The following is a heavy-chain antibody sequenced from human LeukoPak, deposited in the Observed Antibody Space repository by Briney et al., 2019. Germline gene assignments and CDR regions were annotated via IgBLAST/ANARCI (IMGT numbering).Heavy chain of an antibody. Sequence: GGSLRLSCAASGFTFDDYGMSWGRQAPGKGLGWVSGINWNGGSTGYADSVKGRFTISRDNAKNSLYLQMNSLRAEDTAVYYCAREGYYDSSGYEYWGQGTLVTVSS. CDR3: AREGYYDSSGYEY. CDR1: GFTFDDYG. J-gene: IGHJ4*02. V-gene: IGHV3-20*04. CDR2: INWNGGST. D-gene: IGHD3-22*01.